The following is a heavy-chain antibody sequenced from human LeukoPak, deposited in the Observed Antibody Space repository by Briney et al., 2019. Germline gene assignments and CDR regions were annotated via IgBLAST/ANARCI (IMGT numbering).Heavy chain of an antibody. V-gene: IGHV4-59*01. CDR3: ARVTGYVMEDYFDY. CDR2: IYYSGGT. D-gene: IGHD6-13*01. CDR1: GGSISSYY. Sequence: SETLSLTCTVSGGSISSYYWSWIRQPPGKGLEWIGYIYYSGGTNYNPSLKSRVTISVDTSKNQFSLRLSSVTAADTAVYYCARVTGYVMEDYFDYWGQGTLVTVSS. J-gene: IGHJ4*02.